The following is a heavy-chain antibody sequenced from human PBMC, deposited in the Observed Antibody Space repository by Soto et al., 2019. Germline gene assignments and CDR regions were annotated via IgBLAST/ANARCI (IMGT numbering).Heavy chain of an antibody. J-gene: IGHJ5*02. V-gene: IGHV1-8*01. CDR3: ARERTRGFDP. CDR2: MNPNSGNT. CDR1: GYTFTSYD. Sequence: QVHLVQSGAEVRKPGASVKVSCKASGYTFTSYDINWVRQATGQGLEWMGWMNPNSGNTAYAQKFQGRVTMTRNTSISTAHMQMTSLRSEDTAVYYGARERTRGFDPWCQGTLVTVSS.